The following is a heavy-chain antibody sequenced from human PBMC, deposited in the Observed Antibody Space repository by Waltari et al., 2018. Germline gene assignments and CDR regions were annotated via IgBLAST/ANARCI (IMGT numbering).Heavy chain of an antibody. CDR2: IYPGDSDT. J-gene: IGHJ1*01. D-gene: IGHD2-2*01. CDR3: ARLTDCSSTSCYEAEYFQH. Sequence: EVQLVQSGAEVKKPGESLKISCKGSGYSFTSYWLGWVRQMPGKGLEWMGIIYPGDSDTRYSPSFQGQVTISADKSISTAYLQWSSLKASDTAMYYCARLTDCSSTSCYEAEYFQHWGQGTLVTVSS. V-gene: IGHV5-51*03. CDR1: GYSFTSYW.